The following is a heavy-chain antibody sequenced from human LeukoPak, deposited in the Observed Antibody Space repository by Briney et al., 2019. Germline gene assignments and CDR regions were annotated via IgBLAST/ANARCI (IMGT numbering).Heavy chain of an antibody. D-gene: IGHD3-3*01. CDR3: ARVWDYDFWSGYWSYGMDV. CDR2: ISSSSSYI. CDR1: GLTFSSYS. Sequence: GVLRLSCAASGLTFSSYSMNWVRQAPGKGLEWDSSISSSSSYIYYADSVKGRFTISRDNAKNSLYLQMNSLRAEDTAVYYCARVWDYDFWSGYWSYGMDVWGQGTTVTVSS. V-gene: IGHV3-21*01. J-gene: IGHJ6*02.